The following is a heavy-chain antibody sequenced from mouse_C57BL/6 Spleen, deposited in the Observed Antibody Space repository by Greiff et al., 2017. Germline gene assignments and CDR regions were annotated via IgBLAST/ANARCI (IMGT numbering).Heavy chain of an antibody. Sequence: VKLMESGPGLVAPSQSLSITCTVSGFSLTSYGVHWVRQPPGKGLEWLGVIWAGGSTNYNSALMSRLSISKDNAKSQVFLKMNSLQTDDTAMYYCARDHNGRWFAYWGQGTLVTVSA. J-gene: IGHJ3*01. CDR3: ARDHNGRWFAY. D-gene: IGHD1-3*01. V-gene: IGHV2-9*02. CDR1: GFSLTSYG. CDR2: IWAGGST.